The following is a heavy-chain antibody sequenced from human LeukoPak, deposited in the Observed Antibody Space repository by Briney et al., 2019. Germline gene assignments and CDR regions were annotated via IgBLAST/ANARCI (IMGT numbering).Heavy chain of an antibody. V-gene: IGHV3-33*06. CDR2: IWYDESNK. CDR1: GFTFSSYG. Sequence: GGYLRLSCAASGFTFSSYGMHWVRQAPGKGLEWVAVIWYDESNKYYADSVKGRFTISRDNSKNTLYLQMNSLRAEDTAVYYCTKDFFGYWGQGTLVTVSS. CDR3: TKDFFGY. J-gene: IGHJ4*02.